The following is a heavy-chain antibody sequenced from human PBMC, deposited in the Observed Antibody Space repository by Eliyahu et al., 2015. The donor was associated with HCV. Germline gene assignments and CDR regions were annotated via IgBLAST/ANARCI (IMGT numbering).Heavy chain of an antibody. CDR2: IYSGGTT. J-gene: IGHJ5*02. D-gene: IGHD3-10*01. CDR1: GFXVSXNY. Sequence: EVQLVESGGGLVQPGGSLRLXCTASGFXVSXNYMSWVRQAPGKGLEWVSVIYSGGTTYFADSVKGRFTMSRDKSKNTLYLQMNNVRAEDTAVYYCARDRGPRGFTSFNWFDPWDQGTLVTVSS. V-gene: IGHV3-66*01. CDR3: ARDRGPRGFTSFNWFDP.